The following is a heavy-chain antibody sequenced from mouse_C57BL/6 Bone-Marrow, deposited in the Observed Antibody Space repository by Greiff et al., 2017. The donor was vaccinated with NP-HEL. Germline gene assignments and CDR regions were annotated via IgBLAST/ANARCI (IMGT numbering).Heavy chain of an antibody. CDR2: IDPSDSYT. J-gene: IGHJ3*01. D-gene: IGHD2-1*01. CDR1: GYTFTSYW. V-gene: IGHV1-59*01. Sequence: QVQLQQPGAELVRPGTSVKLSCKASGYTFTSYWMHWVKQRPGQGLEWIGVIDPSDSYTNYNQKFKGKATLTVDTSSSTAYMQLSSVTSEDSAVYYCARRIYGNFVFAYWGQGTLVTVSA. CDR3: ARRIYGNFVFAY.